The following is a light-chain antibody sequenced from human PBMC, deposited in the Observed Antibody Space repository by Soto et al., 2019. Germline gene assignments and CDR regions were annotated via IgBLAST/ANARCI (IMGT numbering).Light chain of an antibody. CDR3: LLYLGGGIWV. CDR1: SGPVFTSSY. CDR2: NTH. Sequence: QTVVTQEPSFSVSPGGTVTLTCGLSSGPVFTSSYPNWYQQTPGQAPRTLIFNTHTRCSGVPDRFSGSILGDKAALTITGAQADDDSYYYCLLYLGGGIWVFGGGTKLTVL. V-gene: IGLV8-61*01. J-gene: IGLJ3*02.